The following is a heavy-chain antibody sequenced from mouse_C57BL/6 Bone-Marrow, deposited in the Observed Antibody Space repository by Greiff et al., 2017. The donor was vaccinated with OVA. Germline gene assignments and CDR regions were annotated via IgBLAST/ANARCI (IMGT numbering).Heavy chain of an antibody. CDR3: TRNDGYYGAMDY. D-gene: IGHD2-3*01. Sequence: VQLQQSGAELVRPGASVTLSCKASGYTFTDYEMHWVKQTPVHGLEWIGAIDPETGGTAYNQKFKGKAILTADKSSSTAYMELRSLTSEDSAVYYCTRNDGYYGAMDYWGQGTSVTVSS. CDR1: GYTFTDYE. V-gene: IGHV1-15*01. CDR2: IDPETGGT. J-gene: IGHJ4*01.